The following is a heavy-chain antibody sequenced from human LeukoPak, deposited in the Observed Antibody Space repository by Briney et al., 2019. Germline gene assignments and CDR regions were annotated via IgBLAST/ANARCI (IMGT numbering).Heavy chain of an antibody. V-gene: IGHV3-73*01. CDR2: IRSKANNYAT. D-gene: IGHD6-19*01. J-gene: IGHJ1*01. Sequence: PGGSLRLSCAAPAFTLSDFTIHWVRQASGKGLEWVARIRSKANNYATEYGASVKGRFTISRVDAKNTAYLQMNSLKTEDTAIYYCSAGPSGWTEFFRHWGQGTLVTVSS. CDR1: AFTLSDFT. CDR3: SAGPSGWTEFFRH.